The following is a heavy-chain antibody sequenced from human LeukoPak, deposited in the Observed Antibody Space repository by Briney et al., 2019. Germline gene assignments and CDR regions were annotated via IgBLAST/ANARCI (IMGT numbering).Heavy chain of an antibody. D-gene: IGHD4-17*01. CDR3: ATARADYGDYNSFYYMDV. J-gene: IGHJ6*03. CDR2: SYSSGRT. CDR1: GDSMSSDSYF. V-gene: IGHV4-61*02. Sequence: PSETLSLTCTVSGDSMSSDSYFWSWIRQPAGNGLEWIERSYSSGRTYYNPSLKSRVTISLDTSRNQFSLKLSSVTAADTAVYFCATARADYGDYNSFYYMDVWGKGTTVTVSS.